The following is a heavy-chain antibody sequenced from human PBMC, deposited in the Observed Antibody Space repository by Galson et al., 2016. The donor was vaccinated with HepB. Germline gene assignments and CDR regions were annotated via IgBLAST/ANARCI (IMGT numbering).Heavy chain of an antibody. CDR1: GYGFDTNG. J-gene: IGHJ6*04. V-gene: IGHV1-18*01. Sequence: SVKVSCKASGYGFDTNGITWVRQAPGQGLEWMGWISGYNGVTKYGQKFQGRVTMTTDTSTDTAYMELNSLASDDTAMYFCGRDSGLLRGMPGYYSSLDVWGKGTAVTV. D-gene: IGHD2-2*01. CDR3: GRDSGLLRGMPGYYSSLDV. CDR2: ISGYNGVT.